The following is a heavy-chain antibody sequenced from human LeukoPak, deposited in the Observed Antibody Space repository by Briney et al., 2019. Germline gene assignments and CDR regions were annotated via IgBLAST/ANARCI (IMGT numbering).Heavy chain of an antibody. V-gene: IGHV1-69*05. CDR3: ARVGSSGWYERGYYYYMDV. CDR2: IIPIFGTA. CDR1: GGTFSSYA. J-gene: IGHJ6*03. D-gene: IGHD6-19*01. Sequence: SVKVSCKASGGTFSSYAISWVRQAPGQGLEWMGGIIPIFGTANYAQKFQGRVTITTDESTSTAYMELGSLRSEDTAVYYCARVGSSGWYERGYYYYMDVWGKGTTVTVSS.